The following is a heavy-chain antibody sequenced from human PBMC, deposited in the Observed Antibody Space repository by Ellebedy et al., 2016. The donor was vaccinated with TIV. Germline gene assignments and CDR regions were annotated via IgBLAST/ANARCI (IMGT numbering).Heavy chain of an antibody. J-gene: IGHJ4*02. CDR3: VRDLHWSYFD. Sequence: GESLKISCAASGFTFSLNWMYWVRQAPGKGLEWVANIKEDGSEEYYVDSVKGRFTISRDNAKNSLYLQMKSLRAEDTAVYYCVRDLHWSYFDWGQGTLVTVSS. V-gene: IGHV3-7*03. CDR2: IKEDGSEE. D-gene: IGHD1-26*01. CDR1: GFTFSLNW.